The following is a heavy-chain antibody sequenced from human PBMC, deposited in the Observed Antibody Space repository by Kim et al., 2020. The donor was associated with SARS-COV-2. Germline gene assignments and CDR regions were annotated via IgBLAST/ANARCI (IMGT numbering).Heavy chain of an antibody. CDR3: ARAIIVTNAFDY. CDR2: INNDGSWR. J-gene: IGHJ4*02. D-gene: IGHD4-4*01. V-gene: IGHV3-74*01. Sequence: GGSLRLSCEGSEFTFSTYWMDWVRQAPGKGLVWVSRINNDGSWRDYADSVKGRFTISRDNAKNTLYLQMNSLRAEDTAVYYCARAIIVTNAFDYWGQGTL. CDR1: EFTFSTYW.